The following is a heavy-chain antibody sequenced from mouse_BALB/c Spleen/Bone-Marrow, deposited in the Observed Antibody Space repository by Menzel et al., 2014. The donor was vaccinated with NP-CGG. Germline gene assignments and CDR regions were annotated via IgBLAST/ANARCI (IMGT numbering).Heavy chain of an antibody. Sequence: QVQLMQSGAELMKPGASAKISCKATGYTFSSYWIEWVKQRPGHGLEWIGEILPGSGSTNYNEKFKGKATFTADTSSNTAYMQLSSLTSEDSAVYYCARGAYYGSYFDYWGQGTTLTVSS. CDR1: GYTFSSYW. CDR2: ILPGSGST. J-gene: IGHJ2*01. V-gene: IGHV1-9*01. CDR3: ARGAYYGSYFDY. D-gene: IGHD2-10*01.